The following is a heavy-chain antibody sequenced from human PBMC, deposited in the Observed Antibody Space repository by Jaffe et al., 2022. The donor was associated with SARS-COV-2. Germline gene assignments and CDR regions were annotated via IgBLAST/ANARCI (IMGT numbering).Heavy chain of an antibody. Sequence: EVQLVESGGGLVRPGGSLRLSCAASGFAFSSYSMNWVRQAPGKGLEWISYISSSSSTIYYADSVKGRFTISRDIPNNSLYLQMNSLRAEDTAVYYCARGPVDGTYWWWFDPWGQGTLVTVSS. CDR1: GFAFSSYS. CDR3: ARGPVDGTYWWWFDP. D-gene: IGHD2-8*02. J-gene: IGHJ5*02. CDR2: ISSSSSTI. V-gene: IGHV3-48*01.